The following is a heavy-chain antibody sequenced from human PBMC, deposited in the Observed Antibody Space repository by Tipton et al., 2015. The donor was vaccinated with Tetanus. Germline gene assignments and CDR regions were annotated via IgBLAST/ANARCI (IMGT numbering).Heavy chain of an antibody. D-gene: IGHD4-17*01. CDR2: VSYSGRT. CDR1: GGSVRSGDYS. J-gene: IGHJ4*02. Sequence: TLSLTCTVSGGSVRSGDYSWNWIRQPPGKGLEWLAYVSYSGRTNSNYSLKSRITISQDTSKNQFSLKLSSVTAADAAVYYCARGGDPGYFDFWGQGILVTVSS. CDR3: ARGGDPGYFDF. V-gene: IGHV4-61*08.